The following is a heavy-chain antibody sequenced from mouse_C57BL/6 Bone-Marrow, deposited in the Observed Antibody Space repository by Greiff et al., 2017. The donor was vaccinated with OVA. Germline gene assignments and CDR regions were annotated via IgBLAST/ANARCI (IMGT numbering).Heavy chain of an antibody. CDR2: IFPGSGST. Sequence: QVQLQQSGPELVKPGASVKISCKASGYTFTDYYINWVKQRPGQGLEWIGWIFPGSGSTYYNEKFKGKATLTVDKSPSTAYMLLSSLTSEDSAVYFCAGYGSSYFDYWGQGTTLTVSS. CDR1: GYTFTDYY. J-gene: IGHJ2*01. V-gene: IGHV1-75*01. D-gene: IGHD1-1*01. CDR3: AGYGSSYFDY.